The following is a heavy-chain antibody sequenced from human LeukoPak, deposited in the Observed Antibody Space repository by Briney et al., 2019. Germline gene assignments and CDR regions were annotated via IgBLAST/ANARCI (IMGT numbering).Heavy chain of an antibody. CDR3: ASSGLFSGTDY. D-gene: IGHD3-10*01. CDR2: ISSSSSYI. Sequence: GGSLRLSCAASGFTFSDYYMSWIRQAPGKGLEWVSSISSSSSYIYYADSVKGRFTISRDNAKNSLYLQMNSLRAEDTAVYYCASSGLFSGTDYWGQGTLVTVSS. V-gene: IGHV3-11*06. J-gene: IGHJ4*02. CDR1: GFTFSDYY.